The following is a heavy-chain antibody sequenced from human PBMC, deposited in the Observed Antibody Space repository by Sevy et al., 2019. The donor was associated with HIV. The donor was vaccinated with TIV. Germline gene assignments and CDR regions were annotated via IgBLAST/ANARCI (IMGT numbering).Heavy chain of an antibody. CDR1: GGSFSGYY. V-gene: IGHV4-34*01. D-gene: IGHD3-3*01. CDR3: ARVKRDDFWSGYPPYYYYGMDV. Sequence: SETLSLTCAVYGGSFSGYYWSWIRQPPGKGLEWIAEINHSGSTNYNPSLKSRVTISVDTSKNQFSLKLSSVTAADTAVYYCARVKRDDFWSGYPPYYYYGMDVWGQGTTVTVSS. CDR2: INHSGST. J-gene: IGHJ6*02.